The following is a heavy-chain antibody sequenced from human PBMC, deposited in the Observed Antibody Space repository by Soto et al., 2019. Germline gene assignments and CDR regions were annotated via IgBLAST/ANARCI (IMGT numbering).Heavy chain of an antibody. D-gene: IGHD3-10*01. V-gene: IGHV4-61*01. J-gene: IGHJ6*02. Sequence: SETLSLTCTVSGGSVSSGSYYWSWIRQPPGKGLEWIGYIYYSGSTNYNPSLKSRVTISVDTSKNQFSLKLSSVTAADTAVYYCARVRWITMVRGVHYGMDVWGQGTTVTV. CDR2: IYYSGST. CDR1: GGSVSSGSYY. CDR3: ARVRWITMVRGVHYGMDV.